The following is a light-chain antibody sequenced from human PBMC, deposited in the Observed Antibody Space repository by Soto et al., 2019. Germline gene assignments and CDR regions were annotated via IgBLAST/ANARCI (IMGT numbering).Light chain of an antibody. Sequence: QSALTQPASVSGSPGQSITISCTGTSSDVGGYNYVSWYQQHPGKAPKLMIYEVSNRPSGVSNRFSGSKSGNTASLTISGLQAEDEADYYCSSYTSSSTKGVFGTGTKVTAL. CDR2: EVS. J-gene: IGLJ1*01. CDR1: SSDVGGYNY. CDR3: SSYTSSSTKGV. V-gene: IGLV2-14*01.